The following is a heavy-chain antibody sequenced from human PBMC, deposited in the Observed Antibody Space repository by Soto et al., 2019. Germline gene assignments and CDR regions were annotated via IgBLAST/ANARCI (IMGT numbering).Heavy chain of an antibody. J-gene: IGHJ4*02. CDR1: GFTFSRHG. V-gene: IGHV3-33*01. D-gene: IGHD4-17*01. CDR2: ILNDASGH. CDR3: ARDDDYPDNGFDY. Sequence: VQLVESGGGVVQPGTSLRLSCAASGFTFSRHGMHWVRQTPGKGLEWRAVILNDASGHWYADSVKGRFTISRDNFENTLYLQMNGLRLEDTAMYYCARDDDYPDNGFDYWGQGTLVTVSS.